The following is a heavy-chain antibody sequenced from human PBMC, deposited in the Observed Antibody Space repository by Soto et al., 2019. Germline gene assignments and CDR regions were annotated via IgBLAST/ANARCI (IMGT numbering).Heavy chain of an antibody. CDR3: ARDSFEGYSYVPFDY. D-gene: IGHD5-18*01. Sequence: EVQLVESGGGLVKPGGSLRLSCAASGFTFSSYSMNWVRQAPGKGLEWVSSISSSSSYIYYADSVKGRFTISRDNAKNSLYLQMNSLRVEDTAVYYCARDSFEGYSYVPFDYWGQGTLVTVSS. CDR2: ISSSSSYI. V-gene: IGHV3-21*01. J-gene: IGHJ4*02. CDR1: GFTFSSYS.